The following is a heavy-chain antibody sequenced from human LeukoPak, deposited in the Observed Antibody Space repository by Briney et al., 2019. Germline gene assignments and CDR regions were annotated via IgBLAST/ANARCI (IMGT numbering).Heavy chain of an antibody. J-gene: IGHJ3*02. D-gene: IGHD3-10*01. V-gene: IGHV3-11*01. CDR1: GFTFSDYY. CDR3: ARRRGTYNDAFDI. CDR2: VSSSGSTI. Sequence: GGSLRLSCAASGFTFSDYYMSWIRQAPGKGLEWVSYVSSSGSTIYYADSVKGRFTISRDNAKNSLYLQMNSLRAEDTAVYYCARRRGTYNDAFDIWGQGTMDTVSS.